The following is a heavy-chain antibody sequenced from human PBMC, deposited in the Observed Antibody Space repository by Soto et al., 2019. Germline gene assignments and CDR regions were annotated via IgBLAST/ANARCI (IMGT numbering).Heavy chain of an antibody. CDR1: GVSISTYY. V-gene: IGHV4-59*01. CDR3: ARVRRDSSSSIWFDP. D-gene: IGHD6-6*01. Sequence: SETLSLTCTVSGVSISTYYWTWIRQPPGKGLEWIAYIYYTGNTNYNPSLKSRVTVSVDTSKNQFSLKLSSVTAADTAVYYCARVRRDSSSSIWFDPWGQGTLVTVSS. J-gene: IGHJ5*02. CDR2: IYYTGNT.